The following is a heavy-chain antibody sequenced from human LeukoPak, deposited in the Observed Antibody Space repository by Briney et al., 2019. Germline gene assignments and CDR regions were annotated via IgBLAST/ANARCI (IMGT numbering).Heavy chain of an antibody. V-gene: IGHV4-39*07. J-gene: IGHJ4*02. CDR1: GGSISSSSYY. D-gene: IGHD2-8*01. CDR3: ARGYCTNAVCSLGPSQA. CDR2: VYYSGST. Sequence: SETLSLTCTVSGGSISSSSYYWGWVRQPPGKGLEWIGSVYYSGSTYYNPSLKSRVTISVDTSKNQFSLKLSSVTAADTAVYYCARGYCTNAVCSLGPSQAWGQGTLVTVSS.